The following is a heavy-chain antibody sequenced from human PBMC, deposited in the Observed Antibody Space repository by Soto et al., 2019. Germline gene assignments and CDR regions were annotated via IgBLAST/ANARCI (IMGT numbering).Heavy chain of an antibody. J-gene: IGHJ6*02. CDR1: GGSISSGDYY. CDR2: IYYSGST. V-gene: IGHV4-30-4*01. Sequence: PSETLSLTCTVSGGSISSGDYYWIWIRQPPGKGLEWIGYIYYSGSTYYNPSLKSRVTISVDTSKNQFSLKLSSVTAADTAVYYCARGGEYYYGMDVWGQGTTVT. CDR3: ARGGEYYYGMDV.